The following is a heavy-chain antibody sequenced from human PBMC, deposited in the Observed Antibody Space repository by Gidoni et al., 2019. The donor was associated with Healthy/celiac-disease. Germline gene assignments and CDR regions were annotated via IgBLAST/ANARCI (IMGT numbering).Heavy chain of an antibody. J-gene: IGHJ4*02. CDR2: LSYDGSNK. CDR1: GFTFSSYD. V-gene: IGHV3-30*03. D-gene: IGHD2-2*02. CDR3: ARDGMWCSSTSCYTNFDY. Sequence: VVQPGRSLRLSCAASGFTFSSYDMHWVRPGPGKVVEWVAVLSYDGSNKYYADSVKGRFTISRDNSKNTLYLQMNSLSAEDTAVYYCARDGMWCSSTSCYTNFDYWGQGTLVTVSS.